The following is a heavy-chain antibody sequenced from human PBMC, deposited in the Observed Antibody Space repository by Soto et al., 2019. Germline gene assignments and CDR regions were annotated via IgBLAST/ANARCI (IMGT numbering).Heavy chain of an antibody. CDR2: IRSKANSYAT. Sequence: PGGSLRLSCAASGFTFSDSAMHWVRQASGKGLEWVGRIRSKANSYATVYAASVKGRFTISRDDSKNAAYLQMNSLKTEDTAVYYCTSLYGDNWSTIDYWGQGTLVTVSS. D-gene: IGHD4-17*01. J-gene: IGHJ4*02. CDR1: GFTFSDSA. CDR3: TSLYGDNWSTIDY. V-gene: IGHV3-73*01.